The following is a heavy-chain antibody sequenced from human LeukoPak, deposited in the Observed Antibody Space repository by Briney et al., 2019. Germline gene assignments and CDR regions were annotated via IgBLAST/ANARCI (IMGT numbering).Heavy chain of an antibody. J-gene: IGHJ4*02. CDR3: AKQGASVPAAIGDNFDY. CDR1: GFTFSSYA. D-gene: IGHD2-2*02. CDR2: ISGSGGST. Sequence: GGSLRLSCAASGFTFSSYAMSWVRQAPGKGLEWVSAISGSGGSTYYADSVKGRFTISRDNSRNTLYLQMNSLRAEDTAVYYCAKQGASVPAAIGDNFDYWGQGTLVTVSS. V-gene: IGHV3-23*01.